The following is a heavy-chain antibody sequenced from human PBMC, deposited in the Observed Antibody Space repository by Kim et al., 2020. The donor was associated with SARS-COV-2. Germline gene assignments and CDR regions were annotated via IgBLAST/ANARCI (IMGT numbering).Heavy chain of an antibody. CDR3: ARGLRLLMGRGLGVRYF. J-gene: IGHJ2*01. D-gene: IGHD3-10*01. CDR1: GGSFSADS. CDR2: INHSGNT. V-gene: IGHV4-34*01. Sequence: SETLSLTCDVYGGSFSADSWSWIRQPPGKGLEWIGEINHSGNTSYSASFKSRVFISLDTSKSQFSLKVNSVTAADTAVYYCARGLRLLMGRGLGVRYF.